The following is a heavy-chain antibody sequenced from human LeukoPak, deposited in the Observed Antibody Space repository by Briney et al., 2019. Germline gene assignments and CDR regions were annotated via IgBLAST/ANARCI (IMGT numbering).Heavy chain of an antibody. CDR2: IIPILGIA. Sequence: GASVKVSCKASGGTFSSYAISWVRQAPGQGLEWMGRIIPILGIANYAQKFQGRVTITADKSTSTAYMELSSLRSEDTAVYYCARAFYDGSGYYYFGFDYWGQGTLVTVSS. CDR3: ARAFYDGSGYYYFGFDY. J-gene: IGHJ4*02. D-gene: IGHD3-22*01. V-gene: IGHV1-69*04. CDR1: GGTFSSYA.